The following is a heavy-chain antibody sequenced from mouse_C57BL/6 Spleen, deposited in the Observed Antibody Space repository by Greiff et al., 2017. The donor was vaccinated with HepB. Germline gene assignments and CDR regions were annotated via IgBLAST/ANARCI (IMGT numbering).Heavy chain of an antibody. D-gene: IGHD2-4*01. Sequence: VQLQQSGAELVKPGASVKLSCTASGFNIKDYYMHWVKQRTEQGLEWIGRIDPEDGETKYAPHFQGKATITADTSSNTADLQLSSLTSEDTAVYYCARAITHDFDYWGQGTTLTVSS. CDR1: GFNIKDYY. CDR2: IDPEDGET. V-gene: IGHV14-2*01. J-gene: IGHJ2*01. CDR3: ARAITHDFDY.